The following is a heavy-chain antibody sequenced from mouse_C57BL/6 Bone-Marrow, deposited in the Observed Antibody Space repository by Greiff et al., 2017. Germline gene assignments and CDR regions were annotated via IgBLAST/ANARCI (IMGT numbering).Heavy chain of an antibody. D-gene: IGHD2-3*01. CDR1: GYTFTSCG. J-gene: IGHJ3*01. CDR3: VLYVGYCAWFAY. CDR2: IYPRSGNT. Sequence: QVQLQQPGAELARPGASVKLSCKASGYTFTSCGISWVKQRTGQGLEWIGEIYPRSGNTYYNEKFKGKDTLTADKSSSTASKELRSLTSEDSAVYFCVLYVGYCAWFAYWGQGGLVTVSA. V-gene: IGHV1-81*01.